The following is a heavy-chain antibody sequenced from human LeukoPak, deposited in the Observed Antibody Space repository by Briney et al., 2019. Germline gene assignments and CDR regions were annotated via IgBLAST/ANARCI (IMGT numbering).Heavy chain of an antibody. CDR1: GFTFSSYA. CDR3: AKVPGGGSGYLNFDY. J-gene: IGHJ4*02. CDR2: ISGSGGST. Sequence: QAGGSLRLSCAASGFTFSSYAMSWVRQAPGKGLEWVSAISGSGGSTYYADSVKGRFTISRDNSKNTLYLQMNSLRAEDTAVYYCAKVPGGGSGYLNFDYWGQGTLVTVSS. D-gene: IGHD3-22*01. V-gene: IGHV3-23*01.